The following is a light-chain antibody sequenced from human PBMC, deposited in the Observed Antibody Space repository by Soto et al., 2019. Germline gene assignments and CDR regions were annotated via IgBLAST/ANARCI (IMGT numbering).Light chain of an antibody. CDR1: HSVSSW. V-gene: IGKV1-5*01. CDR2: DDS. Sequence: ERVTINCRAGHSVSSWLAWYQQKPGKAPKLLIYDDSSLESGVPSRFIGSGSGTEFTLTISSLQPDDFATYYCQQYIGSPWTFGQGTKV. CDR3: QQYIGSPWT. J-gene: IGKJ1*01.